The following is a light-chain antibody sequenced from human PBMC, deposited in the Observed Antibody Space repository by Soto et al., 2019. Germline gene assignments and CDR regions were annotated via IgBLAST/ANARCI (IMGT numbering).Light chain of an antibody. CDR1: RSNIGSNT. Sequence: VLTQPPSVSGTPGQRVTISCSGSRSNIGSNTVNWYQDLPGTAPKLLVYDNHHRPSGVPDRFSGSKSGTSASLAISGLQSEDEAEYYCAAWDDSLNAFYVFGTGTKVTVL. CDR2: DNH. V-gene: IGLV1-44*01. CDR3: AAWDDSLNAFYV. J-gene: IGLJ1*01.